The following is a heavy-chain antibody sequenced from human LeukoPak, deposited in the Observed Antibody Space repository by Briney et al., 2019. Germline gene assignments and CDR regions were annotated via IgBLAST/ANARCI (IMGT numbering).Heavy chain of an antibody. V-gene: IGHV3-23*01. CDR1: GFTFSSYA. CDR3: AKGSGPVVPAATKNDY. J-gene: IGHJ4*02. CDR2: ISGSGGST. D-gene: IGHD2-2*01. Sequence: GGSLRLSCAASGFTFSSYAMSWVRQAPGKGLEWVSAISGSGGSTYYADSVKGRFTISRDNSKNTLYLQMNSLRAEDTAVYYCAKGSGPVVPAATKNDYWGQGTLVTVSS.